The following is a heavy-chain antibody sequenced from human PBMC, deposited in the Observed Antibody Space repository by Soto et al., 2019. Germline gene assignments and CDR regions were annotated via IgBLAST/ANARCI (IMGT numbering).Heavy chain of an antibody. CDR3: ARWPDGHYFYGMDV. V-gene: IGHV1-8*01. CDR2: MNPNNGNT. CDR1: GYTFTSYD. Sequence: QVQLVQSGAEVKKPGASVKVSCKASGYTFTSYDINWVRQATGQGLEWMGWMNPNNGNTGYAQKFQGRVTMTKDTPRSTAYMALSSLRSQDTAVYYCARWPDGHYFYGMDVWCQGTTVTVSS. J-gene: IGHJ6*02.